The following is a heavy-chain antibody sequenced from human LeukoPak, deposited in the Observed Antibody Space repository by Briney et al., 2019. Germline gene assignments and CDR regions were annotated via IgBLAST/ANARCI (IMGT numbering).Heavy chain of an antibody. V-gene: IGHV3-72*01. CDR3: ASIRGTFGY. CDR2: TRNKANSYIT. CDR1: GFTFSDHF. J-gene: IGHJ4*02. D-gene: IGHD1-26*01. Sequence: GGSLRLSSAASGFTFSDHFLDWVRQAPGKGLEWVGRTRNKANSYITEYATSVAGRFTISRDDSKNSLYLQMSSLKTDDTAMYYCASIRGTFGYWGQGTLVTVSS.